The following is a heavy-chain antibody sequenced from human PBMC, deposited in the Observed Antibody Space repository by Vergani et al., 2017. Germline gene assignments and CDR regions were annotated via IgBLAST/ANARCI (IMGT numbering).Heavy chain of an antibody. CDR2: IYYRGST. J-gene: IGHJ5*02. CDR1: GGSLSSSSYY. D-gene: IGHD2-2*01. Sequence: QLQLQESGPGLVKPSEPLSLTCTVSGGSLSSSSYYLGWIRPPPGKGLEWIGSIYYRGSTYYNPSLKSRVTISIDTSKNQFSLKLSSVTAASTAVYYCARQQVLVVAATRGDWFDPWGQGTLVTVSS. V-gene: IGHV4-39*01. CDR3: ARQQVLVVAATRGDWFDP.